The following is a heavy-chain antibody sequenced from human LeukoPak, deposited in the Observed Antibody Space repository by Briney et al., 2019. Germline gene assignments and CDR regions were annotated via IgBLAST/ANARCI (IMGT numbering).Heavy chain of an antibody. CDR2: IRYDGSNK. D-gene: IGHD2-2*01. V-gene: IGHV3-30*02. J-gene: IGHJ4*02. Sequence: GGSLRLSCAASGFTFSSYGMHWVRQAPGKGLEWVAFIRYDGSNKYYADSVKGRFTISRDNSKNTLYLQMNSLRAEDTAVYYCANEDIVVLDYWGQGTLVTVSS. CDR3: ANEDIVVLDY. CDR1: GFTFSSYG.